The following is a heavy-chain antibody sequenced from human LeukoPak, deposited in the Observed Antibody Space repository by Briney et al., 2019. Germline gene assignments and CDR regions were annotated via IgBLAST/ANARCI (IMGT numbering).Heavy chain of an antibody. Sequence: PGGPLRLSRAASGFTFSNAWMSWLRQAPGKRLEWFGRIKSKTDGGTTGYAAPVKGRFTISRDDTKNTLYLQMNSLKNEDTAVYYCTTDPSHSGSGYFDYWGQGTLVTVSS. CDR2: IKSKTDGGTT. CDR1: GFTFSNAW. D-gene: IGHD5-12*01. J-gene: IGHJ4*02. V-gene: IGHV3-15*01. CDR3: TTDPSHSGSGYFDY.